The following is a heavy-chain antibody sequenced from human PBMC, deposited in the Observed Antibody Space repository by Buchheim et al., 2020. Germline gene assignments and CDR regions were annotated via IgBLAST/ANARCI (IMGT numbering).Heavy chain of an antibody. D-gene: IGHD5-18*01. V-gene: IGHV3-48*03. CDR1: GFTVSSFE. CDR3: VREAMDYYFDF. J-gene: IGHJ4*02. CDR2: INFSGDTI. Sequence: EVQLVESGGGLVQPGGSLRLSCEVSGFTVSSFEMNWVRQTPRKGLEWLSYINFSGDTIYYADSVKGRFTLSRDNVKNSLFLQMNSLGADDTGTYYCVREAMDYYFDFWGQGT.